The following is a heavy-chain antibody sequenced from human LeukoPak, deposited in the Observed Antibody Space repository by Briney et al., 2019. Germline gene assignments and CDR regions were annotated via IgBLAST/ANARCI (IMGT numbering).Heavy chain of an antibody. J-gene: IGHJ4*02. CDR1: GFTVSSNY. CDR2: IYSGGST. V-gene: IGHV3-53*01. Sequence: PGGSLRLSCAVSGFTVSSNYMSWVRQAPGQGLEWVSVIYSGGSTYYADSVKGRFTISRDNSKNTLYLQMNSLRAEDTAVYYCARGGTVVTHDYWGQGTLATVFS. CDR3: ARGGTVVTHDY. D-gene: IGHD4-23*01.